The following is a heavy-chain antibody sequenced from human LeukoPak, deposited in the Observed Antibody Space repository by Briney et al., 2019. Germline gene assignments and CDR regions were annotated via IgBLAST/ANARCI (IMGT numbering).Heavy chain of an antibody. J-gene: IGHJ6*02. Sequence: GGSLRLSCAASGFTFSSYAMHWVRQAPGKGLEWVAVISYDGSNKYYADSVKGRFTISRDNSKNTLYLQMNSLRAEDTAVYYCAKVLDPYPRITMVRGVPDVWGQGTTVTVSS. CDR1: GFTFSSYA. CDR3: AKVLDPYPRITMVRGVPDV. CDR2: ISYDGSNK. D-gene: IGHD3-10*01. V-gene: IGHV3-30*04.